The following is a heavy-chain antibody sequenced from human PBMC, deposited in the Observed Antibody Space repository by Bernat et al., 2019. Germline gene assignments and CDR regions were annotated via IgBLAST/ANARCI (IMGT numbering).Heavy chain of an antibody. V-gene: IGHV3-30*18. CDR3: TKGPNHYYDSSGYMYYFDY. D-gene: IGHD3-22*01. Sequence: QVQLVESGGGVVQPGRSLRLSCAASGFPFSTYGMLWVRQAPGKGLEWLAVISYDGSNKYYADYVKGRFTISRDNSKNTLFLQMNSLRAEDTAVYYCTKGPNHYYDSSGYMYYFDYWGQGALVTVSS. CDR2: ISYDGSNK. J-gene: IGHJ4*02. CDR1: GFPFSTYG.